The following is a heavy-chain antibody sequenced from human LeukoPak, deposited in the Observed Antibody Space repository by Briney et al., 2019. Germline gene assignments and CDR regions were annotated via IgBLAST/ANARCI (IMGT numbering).Heavy chain of an antibody. V-gene: IGHV3-30*04. J-gene: IGHJ4*02. CDR3: ASPPADYYGSGSLDY. Sequence: QPGGSLRLSCAASGFTFSSYAMHWVRQAPGKGLEWVAVISYDGSNKYYVDSVKGRFTISRDNSKNTLYLQMNSLRAEDTAVYYCASPPADYYGSGSLDYWGQGTLVTVSS. D-gene: IGHD3-10*01. CDR1: GFTFSSYA. CDR2: ISYDGSNK.